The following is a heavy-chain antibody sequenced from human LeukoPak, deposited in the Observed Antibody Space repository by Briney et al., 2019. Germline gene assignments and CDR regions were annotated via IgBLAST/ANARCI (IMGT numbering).Heavy chain of an antibody. J-gene: IGHJ4*02. CDR2: IIPIFGTA. CDR3: ARGAYCSGGSCYGHFDY. D-gene: IGHD2-15*01. CDR1: GGTFSSYA. Sequence: ASVKVSCKASGGTFSSYAISWVRQAPGQGLEWMGGIIPIFGTANYAQKFQGRVTITTDESTSTAYMELGSLRSEDTAVYYCARGAYCSGGSCYGHFDYWGQGTLVTVSS. V-gene: IGHV1-69*05.